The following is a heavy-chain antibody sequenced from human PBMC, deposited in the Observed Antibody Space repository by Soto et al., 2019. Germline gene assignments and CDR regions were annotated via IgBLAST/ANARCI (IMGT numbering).Heavy chain of an antibody. CDR3: ARESEDLTSNFDY. V-gene: IGHV3-21*01. Sequence: AWGSLRLSCAASGFTFTRYSINLFRHSPGKWLEWVSSISSTTNYIYYADSMKGRFTVFRDNAKNSVYLEMNSLSAEDTALYYCARESEDLTSNFDYWGQGTLVTVSS. CDR1: GFTFTRYS. J-gene: IGHJ4*02. CDR2: ISSTTNYI.